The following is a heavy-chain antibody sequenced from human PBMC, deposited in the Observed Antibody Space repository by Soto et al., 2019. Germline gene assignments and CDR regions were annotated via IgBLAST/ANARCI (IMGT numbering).Heavy chain of an antibody. CDR1: EFTFITFA. J-gene: IGHJ6*02. CDR3: AKPLGGVPRAAPYALDV. Sequence: LRLSCAASEFTFITFAITWVRQAPGKGLEWVSTISGSGGTTYYADSVKGRFTISRDNYKSALYLQMSDLRPEDTAMYYCAKPLGGVPRAAPYALDVWGQGTTVTVSS. V-gene: IGHV3-23*01. D-gene: IGHD2-15*01. CDR2: ISGSGGTT.